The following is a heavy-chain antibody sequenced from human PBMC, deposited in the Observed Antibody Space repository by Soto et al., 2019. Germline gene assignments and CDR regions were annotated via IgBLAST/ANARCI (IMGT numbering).Heavy chain of an antibody. CDR1: GGSISSYH. CDR2: MYSTGNT. D-gene: IGHD1-7*01. V-gene: IGHV4-4*07. Sequence: QVQQQESGPGLLKPLETLSLTCSVSGGSISSYHWSWIRQPAGKGLGWIGRMYSTGNTNYNPSLKCRVTVSIDTSKNQFFLGLNSVTAADSAVYYCAREFGDNWNYEAYWGQGTVVTVSS. CDR3: AREFGDNWNYEAY. J-gene: IGHJ4*02.